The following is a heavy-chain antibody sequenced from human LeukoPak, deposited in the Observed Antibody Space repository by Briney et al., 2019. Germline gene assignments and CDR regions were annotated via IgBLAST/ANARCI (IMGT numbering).Heavy chain of an antibody. V-gene: IGHV3-7*01. CDR1: GFSFTTYW. Sequence: GGSLRLSCAASGFSFTTYWMGWVRQAPGKGLEWVANINQDESSQYYVDAVRGRFTISRDNAKNSLYLQMNSLRAEDTAVYYCATLYYDILTGYWPPDYWGQGTLVTVSS. CDR2: INQDESSQ. CDR3: ATLYYDILTGYWPPDY. D-gene: IGHD3-9*01. J-gene: IGHJ4*02.